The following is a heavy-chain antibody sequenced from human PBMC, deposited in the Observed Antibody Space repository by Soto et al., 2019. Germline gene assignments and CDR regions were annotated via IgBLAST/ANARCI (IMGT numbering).Heavy chain of an antibody. D-gene: IGHD6-6*01. CDR3: ARVNGMYSSSSEPFDY. CDR2: IKQDGSEK. J-gene: IGHJ4*02. V-gene: IGHV3-7*01. CDR1: GFTFSSYW. Sequence: GGSLRLSCAASGFTFSSYWMSWVRQAPGKGLEWVANIKQDGSEKYYVDSVKGRFTISRDNAKNSLYLQMNSLRAEDTAVYYCARVNGMYSSSSEPFDYWGQGTLVTVSS.